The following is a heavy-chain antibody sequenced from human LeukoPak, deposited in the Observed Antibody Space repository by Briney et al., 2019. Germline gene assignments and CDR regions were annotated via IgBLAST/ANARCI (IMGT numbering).Heavy chain of an antibody. CDR2: IRAYNGNT. Sequence: ASVQVSCNASGYAFPSYGISWVRQAPGQGLEWMGWIRAYNGNTNYAQKLQGRVSITKKNSIRTAYIELRRLRSEERGVYYCATRTYYYDSSGYYYRDAFDIWGQGTMVTVSS. D-gene: IGHD3-22*01. J-gene: IGHJ3*02. CDR3: ATRTYYYDSSGYYYRDAFDI. V-gene: IGHV1-18*01. CDR1: GYAFPSYG.